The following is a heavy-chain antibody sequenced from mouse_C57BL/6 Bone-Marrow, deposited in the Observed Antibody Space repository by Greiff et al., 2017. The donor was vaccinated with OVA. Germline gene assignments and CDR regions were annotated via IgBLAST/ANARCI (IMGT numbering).Heavy chain of an antibody. D-gene: IGHD5-1-1*01. CDR2: INPSTGGT. CDR3: AQAKYDTLYAMDY. Sequence: EVQRVESGPELVKPGASVKISCKASGYSFTGYYMNWVKQSPEKSLEWIGEINPSTGGTNYNQKFKAKAPLTVDKSSSTAYMLLKSLTSEDSAVYYCAQAKYDTLYAMDYWGQGTSVTVSS. V-gene: IGHV1-42*01. CDR1: GYSFTGYY. J-gene: IGHJ4*01.